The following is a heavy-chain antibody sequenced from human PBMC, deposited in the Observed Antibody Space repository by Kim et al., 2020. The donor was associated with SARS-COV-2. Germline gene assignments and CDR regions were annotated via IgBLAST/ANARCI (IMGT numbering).Heavy chain of an antibody. J-gene: IGHJ4*02. CDR3: ARQYYYDSSGIDY. Sequence: AVKGRFNISRANAKNTLYLQMNSLRAEDTAVYYCARQYYYDSSGIDYWGQGTLVTVSS. D-gene: IGHD3-22*01. V-gene: IGHV3-30*01.